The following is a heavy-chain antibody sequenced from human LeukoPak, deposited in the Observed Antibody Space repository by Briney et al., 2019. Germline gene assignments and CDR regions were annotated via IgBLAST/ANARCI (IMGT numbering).Heavy chain of an antibody. V-gene: IGHV4-59*08. D-gene: IGHD4-23*01. CDR3: ARASTVVTWFDP. Sequence: SETLSLTCTVSGGSISSYYWSWIRQPPGKGLEWIGYIYYSRSTYYNPSLKSRVTISVDTSKNQFSLKLSSVTAADTAVYYCARASTVVTWFDPWGQGTLVTVSS. J-gene: IGHJ5*02. CDR2: IYYSRST. CDR1: GGSISSYY.